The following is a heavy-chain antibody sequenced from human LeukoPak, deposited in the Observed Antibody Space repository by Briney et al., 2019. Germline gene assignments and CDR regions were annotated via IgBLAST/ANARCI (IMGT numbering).Heavy chain of an antibody. CDR1: GFSFSSYW. D-gene: IGHD4/OR15-4a*01. CDR3: ERDYGA. CDR2: INSDGSAT. V-gene: IGHV3-74*03. Sequence: GGSLRLSCAASGFSFSSYWMYWVRQAPGKGLMWVSRINSDGSATTYADFVKGRFTISRDNAKNTVYLQMNSLRVDDTAIYYCERDYGAWGQGTLVTVSP. J-gene: IGHJ5*02.